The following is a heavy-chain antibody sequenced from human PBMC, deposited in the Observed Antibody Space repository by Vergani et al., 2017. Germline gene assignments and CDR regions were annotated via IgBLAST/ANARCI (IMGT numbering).Heavy chain of an antibody. CDR1: GGSISSGGYY. Sequence: QLQLQESGSGLVKPSQTLSLTCTVSGGSISSGGYYWSWIRQHPGKGLEWIGYIYYSGSTYYNPSLKSRVTRSVDTFKSQFSLKLSSVTAADTAVYYCARDHITSFGTGRDYYYGMDVWGQGTTVTVSS. D-gene: IGHD3-3*01. V-gene: IGHV4-31*03. J-gene: IGHJ6*02. CDR3: ARDHITSFGTGRDYYYGMDV. CDR2: IYYSGST.